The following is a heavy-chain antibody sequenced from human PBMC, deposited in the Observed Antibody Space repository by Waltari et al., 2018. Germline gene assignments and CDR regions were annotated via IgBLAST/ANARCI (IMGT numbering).Heavy chain of an antibody. J-gene: IGHJ4*02. CDR3: AKDQSATTPRRWDY. D-gene: IGHD1-1*01. V-gene: IGHV3-23*01. CDR2: MSDSGGDI. Sequence: EVQLLESGGGLVQPGGSLRLSCEASGFTFSTYAMSWVRQVPGKGPDWVSSMSDSGGDIYYADSVKGRFTISRDNSKDTVDLQMNSLRVEDTAVYYCAKDQSATTPRRWDYWGQGTVVSVSS. CDR1: GFTFSTYA.